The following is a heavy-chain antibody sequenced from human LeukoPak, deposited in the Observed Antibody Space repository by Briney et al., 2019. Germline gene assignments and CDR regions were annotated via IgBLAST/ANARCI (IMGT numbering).Heavy chain of an antibody. CDR2: IYYSGST. CDR1: GGSISSGDYY. D-gene: IGHD2-8*02. J-gene: IGHJ4*02. Sequence: SETLSLTCTVSGGSISSGDYYWSWIRQPPGKGLEWIGYIYYSGSTYYNPSLKSRVTISVDTSKDQFSLKLSSVTAADTAVYYCARVLASLPPDYWGQGTLVTVSS. V-gene: IGHV4-30-4*01. CDR3: ARVLASLPPDY.